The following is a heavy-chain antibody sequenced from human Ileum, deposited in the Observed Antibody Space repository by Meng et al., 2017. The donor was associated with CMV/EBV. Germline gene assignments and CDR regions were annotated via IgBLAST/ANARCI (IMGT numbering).Heavy chain of an antibody. J-gene: IGHJ2*01. V-gene: IGHV3-23*01. CDR1: GFTFSSYD. CDR2: ISGSGGST. CDR3: AKGVVIASHWYFDL. D-gene: IGHD2-21*01. Sequence: ASGFTFSSYDMSWVRQAPGKGLEWVSAISGSGGSTYYADSVKGRFTISRDNSKNTLYLQMNSLRAEDTAVYYCAKGVVIASHWYFDLWGRGTLVTVSS.